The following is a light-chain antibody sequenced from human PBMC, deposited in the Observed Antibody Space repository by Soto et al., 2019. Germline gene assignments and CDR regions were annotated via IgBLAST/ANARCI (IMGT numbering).Light chain of an antibody. CDR3: QQSYSTPPTT. Sequence: DIQMTQPPSSLSASVGGRVTITCRASQGISNYLAWYQQKPGKVPKLLIYAASTLQSGVPSRFSGSGSGTDFTLTISSLQPEDVATYYCQQSYSTPPTTLGQGKRLEIK. J-gene: IGKJ5*01. CDR2: AAS. CDR1: QGISNY. V-gene: IGKV1-27*01.